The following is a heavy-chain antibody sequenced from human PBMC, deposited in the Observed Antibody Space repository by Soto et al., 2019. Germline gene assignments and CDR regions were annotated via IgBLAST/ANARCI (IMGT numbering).Heavy chain of an antibody. D-gene: IGHD3-10*01. J-gene: IGHJ4*02. CDR3: AKVFGSGSYYNVFDY. V-gene: IGHV3-30*18. CDR1: GFTFSSYG. CDR2: ISYDGSNK. Sequence: GGSLRLSCAASGFTFSSYGMHWVRQAPGKGLEWVAVISYDGSNKYYADSVKGRFTISRDNSKNTLYLQMNSLRAEDTAVYYCAKVFGSGSYYNVFDYWGQGTLVTVSS.